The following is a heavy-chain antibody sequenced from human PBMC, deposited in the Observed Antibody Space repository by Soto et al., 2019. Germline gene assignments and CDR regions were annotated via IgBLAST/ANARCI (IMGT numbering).Heavy chain of an antibody. V-gene: IGHV4-30-4*01. CDR3: AINLLLWFGEFPFYFDY. Sequence: QVQLQESGPGLVKPSQTLSLTCTVSGGSINSGDYYWSWIRQPPGKGLDWIGYISYSGTTYYKPSLKSRVTISVDTSKNQFSLKLSSVTAADTAVYYCAINLLLWFGEFPFYFDYWGQGTLVTVSS. J-gene: IGHJ4*02. D-gene: IGHD3-10*01. CDR1: GGSINSGDYY. CDR2: ISYSGTT.